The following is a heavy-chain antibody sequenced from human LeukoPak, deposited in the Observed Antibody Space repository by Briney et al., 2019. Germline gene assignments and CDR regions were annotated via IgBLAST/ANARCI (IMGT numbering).Heavy chain of an antibody. V-gene: IGHV4-34*01. J-gene: IGHJ4*02. CDR3: ARRGSGWYFDY. CDR2: INHSGST. D-gene: IGHD6-19*01. CDR1: GGSFSGYY. Sequence: PSETLSLTCAVYGGSFSGYYWSWIRQPPGKGLEWIGEINHSGSTHYNPSLKSGVTISVDKSKNQFSLKLNSVTAADTAVYYCARRGSGWYFDYWGQGTLVTVSS.